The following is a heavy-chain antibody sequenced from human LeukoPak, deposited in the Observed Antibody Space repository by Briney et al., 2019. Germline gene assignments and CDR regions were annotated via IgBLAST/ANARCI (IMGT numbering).Heavy chain of an antibody. CDR1: GYTFSSFG. Sequence: GALVKVSCKASGYTFSSFGISWVRQAPGQGLEWMGGIIPIFGTANYAQKFQGRVTITTDESTSTAYMELSSLRSEDTAVYNCAREGVGATPGLSYFDYWGQGTLVTVSS. V-gene: IGHV1-69*05. CDR2: IIPIFGTA. CDR3: AREGVGATPGLSYFDY. D-gene: IGHD1-26*01. J-gene: IGHJ4*02.